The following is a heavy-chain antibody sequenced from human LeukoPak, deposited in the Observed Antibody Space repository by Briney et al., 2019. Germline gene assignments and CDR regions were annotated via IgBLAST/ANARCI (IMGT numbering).Heavy chain of an antibody. D-gene: IGHD3-3*01. J-gene: IGHJ4*02. V-gene: IGHV1-2*04. CDR3: ARVRFLESNQFDY. CDR1: GYTFTGYY. CDR2: INPNSGGT. Sequence: ASVKVSCKASGYTFTGYYMHWVRQAPGQGLEWMGRINPNSGGTNYAQKFQGWVTMTRDTSISTAYMELSRLRSDDTAVYYCARVRFLESNQFDYWGQGTLVTVSS.